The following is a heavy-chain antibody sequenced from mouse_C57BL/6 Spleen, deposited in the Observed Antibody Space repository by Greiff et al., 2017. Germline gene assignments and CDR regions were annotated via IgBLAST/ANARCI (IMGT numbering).Heavy chain of an antibody. V-gene: IGHV1-64*01. CDR2: IHPNSGST. CDR1: GYTFTSYW. Sequence: QVQLQQPGAELVKPGASVKLSCKASGYTFTSYWMHWVKQRPGQGLEWIGMIHPNSGSTNYNEKFKSKATLTVDKSSSTAYMQLSSLTSEDSAVYYCARRGNGQDWYFDVWGTGTTVTVSS. J-gene: IGHJ1*03. CDR3: ARRGNGQDWYFDV.